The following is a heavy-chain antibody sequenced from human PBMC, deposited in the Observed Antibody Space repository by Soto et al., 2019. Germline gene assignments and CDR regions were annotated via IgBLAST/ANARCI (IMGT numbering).Heavy chain of an antibody. J-gene: IGHJ5*02. CDR1: GFTFSSYG. D-gene: IGHD2-15*01. Sequence: LSLSCAASGFTFSSYGMHWVRQAPGKGLEWVAVIWYDGSNKYYADSVKGRFTISRDNSKNTLYLQMNSLRAEDTAVYYCARGRLDCSGGSCFNWFDPWGQGTLVTVS. CDR3: ARGRLDCSGGSCFNWFDP. CDR2: IWYDGSNK. V-gene: IGHV3-33*01.